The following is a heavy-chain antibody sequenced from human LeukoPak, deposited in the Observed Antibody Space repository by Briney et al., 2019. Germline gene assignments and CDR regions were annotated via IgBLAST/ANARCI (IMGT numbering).Heavy chain of an antibody. CDR2: ISSSSSYI. Sequence: GGSLRLSCAASGFTFSSYSMNWVRQAPGKGLEWVSSISSSSSYIYYADSVKGRFTISRDNAKNSLYLQMNSLRAEDTAVYYCASTIGGDLYYYYYMDVWGKGTTVTVSS. CDR1: GFTFSSYS. J-gene: IGHJ6*03. D-gene: IGHD2-21*02. CDR3: ASTIGGDLYYYYYMDV. V-gene: IGHV3-21*04.